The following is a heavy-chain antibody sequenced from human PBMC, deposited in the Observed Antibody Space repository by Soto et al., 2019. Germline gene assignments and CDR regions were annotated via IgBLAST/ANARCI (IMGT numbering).Heavy chain of an antibody. V-gene: IGHV3-23*01. CDR2: ISGSGDST. CDR3: ARRSSSWDFDY. J-gene: IGHJ4*02. CDR1: GFTFSSYA. D-gene: IGHD6-13*01. Sequence: EVQLLESGGGWVQPGGSLRLSCAASGFTFSSYAMNWVRQAPGKGLEWVSVISGSGDSTYYADSVKGRFTISRDNSKNTLYLQMNSLRAEDTAVYYCARRSSSWDFDYWGQGTLVTVSS.